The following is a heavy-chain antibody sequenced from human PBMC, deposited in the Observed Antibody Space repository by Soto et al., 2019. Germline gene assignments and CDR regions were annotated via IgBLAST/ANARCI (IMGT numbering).Heavy chain of an antibody. V-gene: IGHV4-38-2*01. J-gene: IGHJ4*02. Sequence: PXGTLSLTCAVSGYSISSGYYWCCIRQPPGKGLEWIGSIYHSGSTYYNPSLKSRVTISVDTSKNQFSLKLSSVTAADTAVYYCARARVAAAGNYFDYWGQGTLVTVSS. CDR1: GYSISSGYY. CDR3: ARARVAAAGNYFDY. CDR2: IYHSGST. D-gene: IGHD6-13*01.